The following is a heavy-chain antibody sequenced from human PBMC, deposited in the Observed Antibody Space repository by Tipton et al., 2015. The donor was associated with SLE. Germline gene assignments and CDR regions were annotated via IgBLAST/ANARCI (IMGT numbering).Heavy chain of an antibody. Sequence: TLSLTCAVYGGSFSGYYWSWIRQPPGQGLEWIGEISHSGSTNYNPSLKSRVTISVATSTNQFSLKRSSVTAADTAVYYCARGRDIVATIRLDYWGQGTRVTVSS. CDR2: ISHSGST. J-gene: IGHJ4*02. V-gene: IGHV4-34*01. CDR3: ARGRDIVATIRLDY. D-gene: IGHD5-12*01. CDR1: GGSFSGYY.